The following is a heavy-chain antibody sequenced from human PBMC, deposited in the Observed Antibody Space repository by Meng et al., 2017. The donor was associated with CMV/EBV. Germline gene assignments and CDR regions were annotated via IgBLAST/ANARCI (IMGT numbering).Heavy chain of an antibody. D-gene: IGHD1-26*01. CDR1: GFTFSSYS. CDR3: ASPIYSGSYWGFDYGMDV. Sequence: GGSLKISCAASGFTFSSYSMNWVRQAPGKGLEWVSSISSSSSYIYYADSVKGRFTISRDNAKNSLYLQMNSLRAEDTAVYYCASPIYSGSYWGFDYGMDVWGQGTTVTVSS. V-gene: IGHV3-21*01. CDR2: ISSSSSYI. J-gene: IGHJ6*02.